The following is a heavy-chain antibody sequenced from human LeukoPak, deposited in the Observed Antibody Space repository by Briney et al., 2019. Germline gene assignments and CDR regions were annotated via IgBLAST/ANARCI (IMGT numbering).Heavy chain of an antibody. D-gene: IGHD6-6*01. Sequence: SQTLSLTCAISGDSVSSDSSAWNWIRQSPSRGLEWLGRTYYRSKWYNDYAISVKSRITISPDTSKNQFSLQLNSVTPEDTAVYYCARDLSLAMYEWGQGTLVTVSS. J-gene: IGHJ4*02. V-gene: IGHV6-1*01. CDR3: ARDLSLAMYE. CDR2: TYYRSKWYN. CDR1: GDSVSSDSSA.